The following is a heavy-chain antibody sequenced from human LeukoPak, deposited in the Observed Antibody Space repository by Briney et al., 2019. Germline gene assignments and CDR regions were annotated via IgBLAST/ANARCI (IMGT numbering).Heavy chain of an antibody. CDR1: GVSISSYY. Sequence: SETLSLTCTVSGVSISSYYWSWIRQPPGKGLEWIGYIYYSGSTNYNPSLKSRVTISVDTSKNQFSLKLSSVTAADTAVYYCARDGQGIYSFDYWGQGTLVTVSS. D-gene: IGHD2-15*01. CDR2: IYYSGST. V-gene: IGHV4-59*01. CDR3: ARDGQGIYSFDY. J-gene: IGHJ4*02.